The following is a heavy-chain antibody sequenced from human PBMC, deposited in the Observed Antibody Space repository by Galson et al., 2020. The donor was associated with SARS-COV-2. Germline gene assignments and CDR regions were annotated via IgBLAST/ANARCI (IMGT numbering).Heavy chain of an antibody. CDR2: SRNKANSYTT. CDR3: AREWRYCSSSGCVLHIDY. V-gene: IGHV3-72*01. J-gene: IGHJ4*02. D-gene: IGHD2-2*01. Sequence: QLGESLKISCAVSGFTFSDHYMDWVRQASGKGLEWVGRSRNKANSYTTEYAASVKGRFTVSRDDSKNSLSLQMNSLKSEDTAMYYCAREWRYCSSSGCVLHIDYWGQGILVTVSS. CDR1: GFTFSDHY.